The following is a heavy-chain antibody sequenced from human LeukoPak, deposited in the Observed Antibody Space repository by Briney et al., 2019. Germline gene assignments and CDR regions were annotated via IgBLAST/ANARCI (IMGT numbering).Heavy chain of an antibody. CDR3: ARAVFIEAGPYLIGP. J-gene: IGHJ5*02. D-gene: IGHD2-15*01. Sequence: ASVKVSCKTSGYSFTDYYIHWVRQAPGQGLEWMGWINTKSGRTSSARKFQGRVTMTRDPSITTVYMDMAWLTSDDTAIYFCARAVFIEAGPYLIGPWGQGTLVTVSS. V-gene: IGHV1-2*02. CDR1: GYSFTDYY. CDR2: INTKSGRT.